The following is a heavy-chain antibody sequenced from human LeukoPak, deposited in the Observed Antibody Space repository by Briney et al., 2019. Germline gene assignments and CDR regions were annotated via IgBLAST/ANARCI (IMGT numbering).Heavy chain of an antibody. Sequence: GGSLRLSCAASGFTVSSNYMSWVRQAPGKGLEWVSVIYSGGSTYYADSVKGRFTISRDNSKNTLYLQMNSLRAEDTAVYYCAKDLSGSYNRSPIDYWGQGTLVTVSS. D-gene: IGHD1-26*01. CDR2: IYSGGST. CDR3: AKDLSGSYNRSPIDY. V-gene: IGHV3-66*01. CDR1: GFTVSSNY. J-gene: IGHJ4*02.